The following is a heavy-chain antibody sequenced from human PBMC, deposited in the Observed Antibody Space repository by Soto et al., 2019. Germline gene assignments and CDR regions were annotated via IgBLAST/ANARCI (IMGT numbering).Heavy chain of an antibody. D-gene: IGHD2-8*01. CDR1: GGSVSGYY. Sequence: CETLPVTWSVPGGSVSGYYWSWIRQPAGKGLEWIGRIYSRGSANYSPSLKSGVIMSIDTSKDQFSLNLTSVTAAATAVYYCAWTANGHYREGFALWGQCTSVTFS. V-gene: IGHV4-4*07. J-gene: IGHJ1*01. CDR2: IYSRGSA. CDR3: AWTANGHYREGFAL.